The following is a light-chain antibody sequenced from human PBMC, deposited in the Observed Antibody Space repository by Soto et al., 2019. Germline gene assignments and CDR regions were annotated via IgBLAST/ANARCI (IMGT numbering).Light chain of an antibody. J-gene: IGKJ5*01. CDR2: VAS. Sequence: DIQMTQSPSSLSASVGDSVTITCPASQDITNYLNWYQQKPGKAPNLLIYVASNLQSGVPSRFSGSGSGTDFTLTSSSLQPEDFATYYCQQSYSTSITFGQGTRLEIK. CDR3: QQSYSTSIT. CDR1: QDITNY. V-gene: IGKV1-39*01.